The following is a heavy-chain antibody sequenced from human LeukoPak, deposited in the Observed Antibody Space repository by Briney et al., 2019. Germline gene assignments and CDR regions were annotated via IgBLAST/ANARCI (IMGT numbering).Heavy chain of an antibody. CDR1: GGSFSDSY. Sequence: ETLSLTCAVYGGSFSDSYWSWVRQPPGKGLEWVSAISVIGGSTYYADSVKGRFTISRDNAKNSLYLQMNSLRDEDTAVYYCARPEHSGSYPYDYWGQGTLVTVSS. J-gene: IGHJ4*02. CDR3: ARPEHSGSYPYDY. D-gene: IGHD1-26*01. V-gene: IGHV3-69-1*01. CDR2: ISVIGGST.